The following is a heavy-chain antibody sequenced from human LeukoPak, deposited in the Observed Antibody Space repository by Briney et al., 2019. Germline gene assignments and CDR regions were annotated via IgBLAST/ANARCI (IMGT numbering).Heavy chain of an antibody. V-gene: IGHV3-15*01. CDR3: ATEFYSNGYNF. D-gene: IGHD5-24*01. CDR1: GFTFSSAW. Sequence: GGSLRLSCPGSGFTFSSAWMTWVRQFPGKGLEWVGHIKSRTDGGTTDYAAPVKGRFTISRDDAKNTVYLQMNSLKTEDSAVYFCATEFYSNGYNFWGQGTLVIVSS. J-gene: IGHJ4*02. CDR2: IKSRTDGGTT.